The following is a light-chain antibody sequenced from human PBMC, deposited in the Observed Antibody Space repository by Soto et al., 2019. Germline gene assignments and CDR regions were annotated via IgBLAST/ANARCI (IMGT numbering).Light chain of an antibody. J-gene: IGKJ2*01. CDR1: QAISNN. Sequence: EIVMTQSPATLSVSPGEGATFSCRASQAISNNLAWYQQKPGQPPRLLIHGASTRATGLPARFSGSGSGTEFTPTISSLQSEDFADYYCQDYNNWPPIFGQGTKLEIK. CDR2: GAS. CDR3: QDYNNWPPI. V-gene: IGKV3-15*01.